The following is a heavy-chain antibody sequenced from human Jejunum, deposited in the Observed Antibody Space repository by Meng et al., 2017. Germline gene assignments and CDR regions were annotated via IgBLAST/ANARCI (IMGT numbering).Heavy chain of an antibody. CDR2: ISYDGSNL. CDR1: GFTFSSYA. D-gene: IGHD3-10*01. CDR3: ARGGAYASGSKIDY. V-gene: IGHV3-30*04. J-gene: IGHJ4*02. Sequence: GESLKISCTASGFTFSSYAMNWVRQAPGKGLEWAALISYDGSNLYYADSVKGRFTISRDNSKNTLFLQMNSLGPEDTAVYYCARGGAYASGSKIDYWGQGTLVTVSS.